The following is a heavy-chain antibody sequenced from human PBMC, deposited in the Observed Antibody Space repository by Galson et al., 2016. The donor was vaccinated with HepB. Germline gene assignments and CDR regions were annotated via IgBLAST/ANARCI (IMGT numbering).Heavy chain of an antibody. CDR3: AKENPLRVTLDA. CDR1: GLTFSNYG. V-gene: IGHV3-33*06. D-gene: IGHD3-3*01. J-gene: IGHJ5*02. Sequence: SLRLSCAASGLTFSNYGMHWVRQAPGKGLEWVALIWYDGSNKYYVDSAKGRFTISRDNSNNTLYLQMNSLRAEDTAVYYCAKENPLRVTLDAWGQGTLVTGSP. CDR2: IWYDGSNK.